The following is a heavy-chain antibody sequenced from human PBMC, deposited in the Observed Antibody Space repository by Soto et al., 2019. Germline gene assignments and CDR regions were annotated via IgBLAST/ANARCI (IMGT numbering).Heavy chain of an antibody. Sequence: QVQLQESGPGLVKPSQTLSLTCTVSGGSISSGDYYWSWIRQPPGKGLEWIGYIYYSGSTYYNPSLQSRVTISVDTSKNQFSLKLSSVTAADTAVYYCARESRGGPNWFDPWGQGTLVTVSS. D-gene: IGHD2-15*01. V-gene: IGHV4-30-4*01. CDR1: GGSISSGDYY. CDR2: IYYSGST. J-gene: IGHJ5*02. CDR3: ARESRGGPNWFDP.